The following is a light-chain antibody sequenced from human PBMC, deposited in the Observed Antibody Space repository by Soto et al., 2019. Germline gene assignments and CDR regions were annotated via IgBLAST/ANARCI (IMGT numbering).Light chain of an antibody. CDR3: QQRSNWLT. Sequence: EIGLTQSPATLSLSPGERATLSCRASQSVSSYLAWYQQKPGQAPRLLIYDASNRATGIPVRFSGSGSGTDFTLTISSLEPEDFAVYYCQQRSNWLTFGGGTRLE. CDR1: QSVSSY. CDR2: DAS. V-gene: IGKV3-11*01. J-gene: IGKJ5*01.